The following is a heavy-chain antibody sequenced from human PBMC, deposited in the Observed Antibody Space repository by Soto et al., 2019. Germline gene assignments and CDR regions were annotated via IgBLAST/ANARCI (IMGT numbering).Heavy chain of an antibody. Sequence: VASVKVSCKASGYTLTNYYMHWVRQAPGQGLEWMGIINPSVSSTSYAQKFQGRVAMTRDTSTSTVYMELSSLRSDDTAVYYCARASGGYCSGGRCYFDLWGQGTQVTVSS. D-gene: IGHD2-15*01. J-gene: IGHJ4*02. CDR3: ARASGGYCSGGRCYFDL. CDR1: GYTLTNYY. CDR2: INPSVSST. V-gene: IGHV1-46*01.